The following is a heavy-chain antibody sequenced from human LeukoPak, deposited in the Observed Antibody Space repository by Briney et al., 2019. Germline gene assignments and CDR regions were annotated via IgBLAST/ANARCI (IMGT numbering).Heavy chain of an antibody. CDR1: GGSFSGYY. CDR3: ARGSNYEAFDI. CDR2: INHSGST. Sequence: SETLSLTCAVYGGSFSGYYWSWIRQPPGKGLEWIGEINHSGSTNYNPSLKSRVTISVDTSKNQFSLKLSSVTAADTAVYYCARGSNYEAFDIWGQGTMVTVSS. V-gene: IGHV4-34*01. J-gene: IGHJ3*02. D-gene: IGHD4-11*01.